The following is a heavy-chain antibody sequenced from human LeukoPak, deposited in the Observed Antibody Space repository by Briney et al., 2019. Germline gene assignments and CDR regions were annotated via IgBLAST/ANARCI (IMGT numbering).Heavy chain of an antibody. D-gene: IGHD2-15*01. J-gene: IGHJ4*02. Sequence: ASVKVSCKASGYTFTSYDINWVRQATGQGLEWMGWMNPNSGNTGYAQKFQGRVTITTDESTSTAYMELSSLRSEDTAVYYCARAPGYCSGGSCLDYWGQGTLVTVSS. V-gene: IGHV1-8*03. CDR3: ARAPGYCSGGSCLDY. CDR1: GYTFTSYD. CDR2: MNPNSGNT.